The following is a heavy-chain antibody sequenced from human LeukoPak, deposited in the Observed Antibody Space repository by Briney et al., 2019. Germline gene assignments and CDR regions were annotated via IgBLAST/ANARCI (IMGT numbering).Heavy chain of an antibody. CDR3: GRGPRDSSGWNFDY. J-gene: IGHJ4*02. CDR1: GYTFTGYY. Sequence: ASVKVSCKAFGYTFTGYYMHWVRQAPGQGLEWMGIINPSGGSTSYAQKFQGRVTMTRDMSTRIVYMELSSLRSEDTAVYYCGRGPRDSSGWNFDYWGQGTLVTVSS. V-gene: IGHV1-46*01. D-gene: IGHD6-19*01. CDR2: INPSGGST.